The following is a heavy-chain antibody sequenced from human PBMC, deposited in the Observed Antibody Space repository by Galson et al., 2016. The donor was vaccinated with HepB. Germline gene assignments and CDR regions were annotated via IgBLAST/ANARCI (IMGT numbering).Heavy chain of an antibody. D-gene: IGHD6-19*01. CDR3: ARATGYDLGSGWLLEY. Sequence: SVKVSCKASGYTFTSYYIHWVRQAPGQGLEWMGIIHPSGGSPSYAQKFQGRVTMTRDTSTSTAYMELSSLRSEDTAVYYCARATGYDLGSGWLLEYWGQGTLVTVSS. V-gene: IGHV1-46*01. CDR2: IHPSGGSP. CDR1: GYTFTSYY. J-gene: IGHJ4*02.